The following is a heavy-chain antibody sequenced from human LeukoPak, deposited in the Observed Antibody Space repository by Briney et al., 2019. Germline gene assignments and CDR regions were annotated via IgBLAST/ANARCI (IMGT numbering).Heavy chain of an antibody. D-gene: IGHD6-13*01. J-gene: IGHJ4*02. CDR3: ARDLGSSFY. V-gene: IGHV4-39*07. Sequence: SETLSLTCTVSGGSISSSSYYWGWIRQPPGKGLEWIGSIYYSGSIYYNPSLKSRVTISVDTSKNQFSLKLSSVTAADTAVYYCARDLGSSFYWGQGTLVTVSS. CDR2: IYYSGSI. CDR1: GGSISSSSYY.